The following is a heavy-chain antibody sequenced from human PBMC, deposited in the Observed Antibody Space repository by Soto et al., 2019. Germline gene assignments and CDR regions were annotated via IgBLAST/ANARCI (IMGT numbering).Heavy chain of an antibody. CDR3: ARCGWASRWYEGGGRIDY. CDR2: IDAARDT. V-gene: IGHV3-13*01. CDR1: GFTFSNYD. D-gene: IGHD6-13*01. Sequence: EVQLVESGGGLVQPGGSLRLSCAASGFTFSNYDMHWVRQVTGKGLEWVSAIDAARDTDYPDSVKGRFTISRVNAKNSFYLQMSRATAEDTGVYYCARCGWASRWYEGGGRIDYWGQGALVTVSS. J-gene: IGHJ4*02.